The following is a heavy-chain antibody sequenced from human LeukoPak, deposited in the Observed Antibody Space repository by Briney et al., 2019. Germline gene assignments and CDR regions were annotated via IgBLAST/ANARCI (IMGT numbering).Heavy chain of an antibody. CDR2: ISTSSSRI. CDR3: ARGETSVTSYLQP. V-gene: IGHV3-48*02. CDR1: GFSFSSYS. D-gene: IGHD4-17*01. Sequence: GGSLRPSCAASGFSFSSYSMNWVRQAPGKGLEWVSFISTSSSRIYYADSVKGRFTISRDNAKNSLYLQMDSLRDEDTAVYYCARGETSVTSYLQPWGQGTLVTVSS. J-gene: IGHJ5*02.